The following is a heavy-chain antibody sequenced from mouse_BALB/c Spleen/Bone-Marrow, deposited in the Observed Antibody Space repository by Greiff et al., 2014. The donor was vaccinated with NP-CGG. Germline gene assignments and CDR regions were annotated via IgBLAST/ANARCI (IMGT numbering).Heavy chain of an antibody. CDR2: INPDSRTI. J-gene: IGHJ3*01. Sequence: EVQLVESGGGLVQPGGSLKLSCAASGFDFSGYWMTWVRQAPGKGLEWIGEINPDSRTINYKPSLKEKFIMSRDNAKNTLYLQMSKVRSEDTALYYCARNGYYGCMTYWGQGTLVTVSA. V-gene: IGHV4-1*02. D-gene: IGHD1-2*01. CDR3: ARNGYYGCMTY. CDR1: GFDFSGYW.